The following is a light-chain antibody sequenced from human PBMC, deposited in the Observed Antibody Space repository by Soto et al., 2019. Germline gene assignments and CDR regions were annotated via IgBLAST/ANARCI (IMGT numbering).Light chain of an antibody. CDR2: GSS. Sequence: LLTQSPGTLSLSPGERATLSWGASQTLSSRHLAWYQQKPGHAPRLLIYGSSSRATDIPDRLSGSGSGTEFTLTISTLEPEDFAIYYCQQYGYSRTFGHGTKVDIK. J-gene: IGKJ1*01. V-gene: IGKV3-20*01. CDR1: QTLSSRH. CDR3: QQYGYSRT.